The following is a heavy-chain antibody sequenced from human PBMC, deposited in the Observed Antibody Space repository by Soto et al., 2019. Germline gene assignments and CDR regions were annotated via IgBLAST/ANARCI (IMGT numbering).Heavy chain of an antibody. V-gene: IGHV3-30-3*01. D-gene: IGHD2-21*01. CDR2: ISYDGSNK. CDR1: GFTFSSYA. CDR3: AREPDLWWGGDAFDI. J-gene: IGHJ3*02. Sequence: LAGGSLRLSCAASGFTFSSYAMHWVRQAPGKGLEWVAVISYDGSNKYYADSVKGRFTISRDNSKNTLYLQMNSLRAEDTAVYYCAREPDLWWGGDAFDIWGQGTMVPLXS.